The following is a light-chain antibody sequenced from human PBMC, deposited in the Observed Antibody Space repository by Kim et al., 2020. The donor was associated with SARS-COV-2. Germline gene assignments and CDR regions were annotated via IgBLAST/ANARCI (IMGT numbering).Light chain of an antibody. V-gene: IGLV2-14*04. CDR2: DVN. CDR1: SSDIGAYKY. J-gene: IGLJ3*02. Sequence: GQSITISCTGTSSDIGAYKYVSWYQQHPGKAPKLIIYDVNERPAGVSNRFSGSKSGNTASLTIAGLQAEDEADYYCSSYTSSTTWVFGGGTQLTVL. CDR3: SSYTSSTTWV.